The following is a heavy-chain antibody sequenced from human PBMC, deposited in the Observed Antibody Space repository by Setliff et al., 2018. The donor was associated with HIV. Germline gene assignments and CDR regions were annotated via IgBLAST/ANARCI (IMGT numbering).Heavy chain of an antibody. CDR1: GYTFRDFY. CDR3: ATGVVPDYDY. V-gene: IGHV1-69-2*01. CDR2: VDPEDGQT. J-gene: IGHJ4*02. Sequence: VKVSCKASGYTFRDFYMHWVQQAPGKGFEWMGRVDPEDGQTIFAKKFQDRVTLTADTSTETAYLEVSSLRSDDTAVYYCATGVVPDYDYWGQGTLVTVSS. D-gene: IGHD3-3*01.